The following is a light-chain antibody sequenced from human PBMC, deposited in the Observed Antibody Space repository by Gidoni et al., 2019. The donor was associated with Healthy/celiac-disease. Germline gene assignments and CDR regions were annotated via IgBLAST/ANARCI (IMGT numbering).Light chain of an antibody. CDR1: QDISNY. Sequence: DIQMTQSPSSLYASVGDRVTITFQASQDISNYLNWYQQKPGKAPKLLIYDASNLETGVPSRFSGSGAGTDFTFTISSLQPEDIATYYCQQYDNLPITFGQGTRLEIK. CDR3: QQYDNLPIT. J-gene: IGKJ5*01. V-gene: IGKV1-33*01. CDR2: DAS.